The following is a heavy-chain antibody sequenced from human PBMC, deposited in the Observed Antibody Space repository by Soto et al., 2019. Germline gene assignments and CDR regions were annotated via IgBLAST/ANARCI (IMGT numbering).Heavy chain of an antibody. Sequence: PGGSLRLSCAASGLTFSNYAMSWVRQAPGKGLEWVSAISYGGGTTYYADSVKGRFTISRDNSKNTLYLQMNSLRAEDTAVYYCAKNPGYYYDSTGYHFDYWGQGTLVTVLL. J-gene: IGHJ4*02. V-gene: IGHV3-23*01. CDR1: GLTFSNYA. CDR3: AKNPGYYYDSTGYHFDY. CDR2: ISYGGGTT. D-gene: IGHD3-22*01.